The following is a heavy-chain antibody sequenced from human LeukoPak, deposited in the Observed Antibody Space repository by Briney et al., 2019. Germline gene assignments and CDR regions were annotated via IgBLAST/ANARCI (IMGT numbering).Heavy chain of an antibody. J-gene: IGHJ4*02. Sequence: GASAKVSCKVSGYSLTKLAMHWVRQAPGKGLEWMGGFDPEDGETIYAQKFQGRVTMTEDTSTDTAYMEVRSLRSEDTAVYFCATDLATVVTVTNYWGQGTVVTVSS. V-gene: IGHV1-24*01. D-gene: IGHD4-23*01. CDR1: GYSLTKLA. CDR2: FDPEDGET. CDR3: ATDLATVVTVTNY.